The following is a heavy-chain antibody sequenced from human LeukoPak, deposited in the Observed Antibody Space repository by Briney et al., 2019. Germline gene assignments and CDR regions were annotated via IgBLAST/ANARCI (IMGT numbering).Heavy chain of an antibody. D-gene: IGHD3-10*01. CDR1: GFTFTSSA. Sequence: SVKVSCKASGFTFTSSAMRWARQARGQRLEWIGWIVVGSGNTNYAQKFQERVTITRDMSTSTAYMELSSLRSEDTAVYYCAARYGSGYGYWGQGTLVTVSS. CDR2: IVVGSGNT. V-gene: IGHV1-58*02. CDR3: AARYGSGYGY. J-gene: IGHJ4*02.